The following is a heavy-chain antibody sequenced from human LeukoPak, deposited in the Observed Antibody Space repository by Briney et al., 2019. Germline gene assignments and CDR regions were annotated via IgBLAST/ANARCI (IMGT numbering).Heavy chain of an antibody. D-gene: IGHD1-7*01. CDR3: ARQTENFSLDY. V-gene: IGHV3-33*01. CDR2: IWYDGSDK. Sequence: GGSLRLSCAASGFTFSVYGMHWVRQAPGKGLEWVAIIWYDGSDKYYVDSVKGRFTISRDNSKNTLYLQMNSLRAEDTAVYYCARQTENFSLDYWGQGTLVTVSS. CDR1: GFTFSVYG. J-gene: IGHJ4*02.